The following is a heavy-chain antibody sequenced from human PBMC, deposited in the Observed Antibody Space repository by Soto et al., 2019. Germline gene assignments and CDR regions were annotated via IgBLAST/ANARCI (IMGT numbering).Heavy chain of an antibody. CDR3: ARAVQYDILTGYYAEYYHYGMDD. Sequence: ASVKVSCKASGYTFTSYGISWVRQAPGQGLEWMGWISAYNGNTNYAQKLQGRVTMTTDTSTSTAYMELRSLRSDDTAMYYCARAVQYDILTGYYAEYYHYGMDDWGQGTTVTVSS. D-gene: IGHD3-9*01. CDR1: GYTFTSYG. J-gene: IGHJ6*02. V-gene: IGHV1-18*01. CDR2: ISAYNGNT.